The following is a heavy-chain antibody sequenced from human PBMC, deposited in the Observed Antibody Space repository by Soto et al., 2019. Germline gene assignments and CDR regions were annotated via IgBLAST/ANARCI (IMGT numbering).Heavy chain of an antibody. V-gene: IGHV1-18*04. D-gene: IGHD6-13*01. CDR1: GYTFTSYG. Sequence: XSVKVSCKASGYTFTSYGISWVRQAPGQGLEWMGWISAYNGNTNYAQKLQGRVTMTTDTSTSTAYMELRSLRSDDTAVYYCARGDGSLNAAGTSSADYWGQGTLVTVSS. CDR3: ARGDGSLNAAGTSSADY. J-gene: IGHJ4*02. CDR2: ISAYNGNT.